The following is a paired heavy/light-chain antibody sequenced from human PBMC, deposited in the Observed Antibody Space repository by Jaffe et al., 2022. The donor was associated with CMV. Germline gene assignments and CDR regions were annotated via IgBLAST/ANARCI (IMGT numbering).Light chain of an antibody. Sequence: QSALAQPASVSGSPGQSVTISCTGTGSDIGGYNYVSWYQQHPGKAPKLMIYEVTNRPSGISGRFSGSKSGNTASLTISGLQAEDEAVYYCASYTSRSPLGVFGGGTTLTVL. V-gene: IGLV2-14*03. CDR1: GSDIGGYNY. CDR2: EVT. CDR3: ASYTSRSPLGV. J-gene: IGLJ3*02.
Heavy chain of an antibody. D-gene: IGHD3-22*01. J-gene: IGHJ4*02. Sequence: QVQLVESGGGLVKPGESLRLSCAASGFTFSDHYMSWVRQAPGKGLEWLSYISTDGSTIYYADSVKGRFTVSRDNAKKLLYLQMDSLRAEDTAMYFCARNVDDITVILDLDYWGQGTLVTVSS. V-gene: IGHV3-11*01. CDR1: GFTFSDHY. CDR3: ARNVDDITVILDLDY. CDR2: ISTDGSTI.